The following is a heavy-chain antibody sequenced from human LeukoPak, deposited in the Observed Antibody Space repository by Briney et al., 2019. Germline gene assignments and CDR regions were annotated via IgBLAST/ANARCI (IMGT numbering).Heavy chain of an antibody. Sequence: PGGSLRLSCAASGFTFSSYWMHWVRQAPGKGLVWVSRINSDGSSTSYADSVKGRFTISRDNAKNTLYLQMNSLRAEGTAVYYCARGLYCSSTSCYGRLFDYWGQGTLVTVSS. CDR3: ARGLYCSSTSCYGRLFDY. V-gene: IGHV3-74*01. D-gene: IGHD2-2*01. CDR1: GFTFSSYW. J-gene: IGHJ4*02. CDR2: INSDGSST.